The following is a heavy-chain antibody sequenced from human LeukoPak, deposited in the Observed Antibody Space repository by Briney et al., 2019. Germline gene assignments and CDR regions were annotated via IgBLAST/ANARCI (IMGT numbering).Heavy chain of an antibody. J-gene: IGHJ4*02. V-gene: IGHV3-23*01. CDR1: GFTFSSYA. CDR3: AKDRAKVVVMYYFDY. D-gene: IGHD3-22*01. Sequence: GGSLRLSCAASGFTFSSYAMSWVRQAPGKGLEWVSAISGSGGSTYYAGSVKGRFTISRDNSKNTLYLQMNSLRAEDTAVYYCAKDRAKVVVMYYFDYWGQGTLVTVSS. CDR2: ISGSGGST.